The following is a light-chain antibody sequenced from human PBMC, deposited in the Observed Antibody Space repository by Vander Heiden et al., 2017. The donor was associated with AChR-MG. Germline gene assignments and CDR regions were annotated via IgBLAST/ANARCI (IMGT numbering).Light chain of an antibody. J-gene: IGKJ2*01. CDR1: QSVSSN. CDR3: QQYNNWPPRYT. CDR2: DAS. V-gene: IGKV3-15*01. Sequence: EIVMTQSPATVSVSPGERATISCRASQSVSSNLAWYQQKPGQAPRLLIYDASTRATGIPARFSGGGSGTEFTLTISSLQSEDFAVYYCQQYNNWPPRYTFGQGTKLEIK.